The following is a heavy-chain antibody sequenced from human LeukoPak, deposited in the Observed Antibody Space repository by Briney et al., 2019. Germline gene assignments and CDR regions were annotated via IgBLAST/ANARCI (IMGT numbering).Heavy chain of an antibody. D-gene: IGHD3-9*01. Sequence: SETLSLTCTVSGGSISSYYWSWIRQPPGKGLEWIGYIYYSGSTNYNPSLKSRVTISVDTSKNQFSLKLSSVTAADTAVYYCARGTRAGYPDNWFDPWGQGTLVTVSS. CDR2: IYYSGST. J-gene: IGHJ5*02. CDR3: ARGTRAGYPDNWFDP. V-gene: IGHV4-59*08. CDR1: GGSISSYY.